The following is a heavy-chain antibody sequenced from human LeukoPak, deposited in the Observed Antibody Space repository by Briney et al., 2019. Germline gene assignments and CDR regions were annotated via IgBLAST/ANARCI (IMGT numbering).Heavy chain of an antibody. D-gene: IGHD1-1*01. J-gene: IGHJ4*02. CDR3: EGADREEAYNHRIDY. Sequence: SQTLSLTCAISGDSVSSNSAAWHWIRQSPSRGLEWLGRTYYRSKWYNDYAVSVKSRITINPDTSKNQFSLQLNSVTPEDTAVYYCEGADREEAYNHRIDYWGQGTLVTVSS. V-gene: IGHV6-1*01. CDR1: GDSVSSNSAA. CDR2: TYYRSKWYN.